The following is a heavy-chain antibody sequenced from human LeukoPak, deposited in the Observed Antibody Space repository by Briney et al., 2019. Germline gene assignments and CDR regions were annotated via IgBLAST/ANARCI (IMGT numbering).Heavy chain of an antibody. CDR1: GFTFSDYY. J-gene: IGHJ4*01. D-gene: IGHD5-24*01. CDR2: IGNSGSTI. CDR3: ARVEMATITFDY. Sequence: GGSLRLSCAPSGFTFSDYYMSWIRQAPGKGLEWVSTIGNSGSTIYYADSVKGRFTISRDNAKNSLFLQMNSLRDGDTAVYYCARVEMATITFDYWGQEPWSPSPQ. V-gene: IGHV3-11*01.